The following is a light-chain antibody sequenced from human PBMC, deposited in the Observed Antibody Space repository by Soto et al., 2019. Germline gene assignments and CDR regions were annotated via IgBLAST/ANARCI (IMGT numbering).Light chain of an antibody. Sequence: EVVLTQSPATLSLSPGERATLSCRASQSVSSYLVWYQQKPGQAPRLLIYDASNRATGIPVRFSGSGSGTDFTLTISSLEPEDLAVYYCQQRNSWPLTFGGGTKVEIK. CDR2: DAS. CDR1: QSVSSY. J-gene: IGKJ4*01. CDR3: QQRNSWPLT. V-gene: IGKV3-11*01.